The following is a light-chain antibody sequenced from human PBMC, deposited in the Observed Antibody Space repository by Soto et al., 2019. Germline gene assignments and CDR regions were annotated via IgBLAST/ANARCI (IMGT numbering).Light chain of an antibody. CDR1: QSIGND. CDR3: LQDHSYPLT. V-gene: IGKV1-6*01. J-gene: IGKJ4*01. CDR2: AAS. Sequence: IQMTQSPSALSASVVDRATITCLASQSIGNDLGWYQQKSGKAPKLLIYAASNLQGGVPSRFSGSGSGTDFTLTISGLQPEDVATYYCLQDHSYPLTFGGGTKVDIK.